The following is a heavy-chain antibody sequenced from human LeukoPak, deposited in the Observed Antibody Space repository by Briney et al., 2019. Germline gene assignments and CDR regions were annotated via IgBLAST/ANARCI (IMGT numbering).Heavy chain of an antibody. J-gene: IGHJ4*02. CDR2: VFYSGST. Sequence: PSETLSLTCTVSDDPIKSYFWKWIRQSPGKGMEWIGYVFYSGSTSYNPSLRSRLTMSVDTSKSQFSLNLNSVTTADTAMYYCARGTRRHYDGSGYYYGSGSPTRYWGQGTLVTVSS. V-gene: IGHV4-59*01. CDR3: ARGTRRHYDGSGYYYGSGSPTRY. D-gene: IGHD3-10*01. CDR1: DDPIKSYF.